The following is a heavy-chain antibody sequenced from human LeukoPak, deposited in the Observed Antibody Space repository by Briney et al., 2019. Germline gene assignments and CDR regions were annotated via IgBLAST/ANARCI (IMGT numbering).Heavy chain of an antibody. CDR1: GHTFSSYG. J-gene: IGHJ4*02. V-gene: IGHV1-18*01. CDR3: ARDLKRGYSSGRYSWGTGSSNDY. CDR2: ISGYNGNT. Sequence: ASVKVSCKASGHTFSSYGISWVRQAPGQGLEWMGWISGYNGNTNYAQQKLQGRVTMTTDTSTSTAYMELRSLRSDDTAVYYCARDLKRGYSSGRYSWGTGSSNDYWGQGTLVTVSS. D-gene: IGHD6-19*01.